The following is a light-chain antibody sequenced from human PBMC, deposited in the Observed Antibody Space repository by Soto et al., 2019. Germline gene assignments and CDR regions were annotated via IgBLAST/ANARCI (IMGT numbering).Light chain of an antibody. Sequence: QSALTQPASVSGFPGQSITISCTGTSSDVGDYNYVSWYQQHPGKAPKLMIYDVSNRPSGVSNRFSGSKSGNTASLTISGLQPEDEADYYCSSYTGSSTLVFGSGTKVTVL. CDR3: SSYTGSSTLV. J-gene: IGLJ1*01. CDR2: DVS. CDR1: SSDVGDYNY. V-gene: IGLV2-14*01.